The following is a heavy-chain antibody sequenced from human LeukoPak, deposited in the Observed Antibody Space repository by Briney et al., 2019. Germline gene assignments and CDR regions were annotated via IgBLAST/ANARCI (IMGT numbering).Heavy chain of an antibody. V-gene: IGHV1-69*13. CDR3: ARDKREYDFWSGYNWFDP. CDR1: GGTFSGYA. CDR2: IIPIFGTA. J-gene: IGHJ5*02. D-gene: IGHD3-3*01. Sequence: SVKVSCKASGGTFSGYAISWVRQAPGQGLEWMGGIIPIFGTANYAQKFQGRVTITADESTSTAYMELSSLRSEDTAVYYCARDKREYDFWSGYNWFDPWGQGTLVTVSS.